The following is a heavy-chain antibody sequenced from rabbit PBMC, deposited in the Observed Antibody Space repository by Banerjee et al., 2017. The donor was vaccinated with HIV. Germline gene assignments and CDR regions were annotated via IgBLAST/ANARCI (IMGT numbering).Heavy chain of an antibody. D-gene: IGHD4-1*01. CDR3: ARAYYYSASSNHAASS. CDR1: GFSFSSGYD. Sequence: QLEESGGDLVKPEGSLTLTCTDSGFSFSSGYDMCWVRQAPGKGLEWIACINTGSSGSTYYASWAKGRFTISKTSSTTVSLQITRLTATYTASHHGARAYYYSASSNHAASSRGPGTLVTVS. V-gene: IGHV1S45*01. J-gene: IGHJ2*01. CDR2: INTGSSGST.